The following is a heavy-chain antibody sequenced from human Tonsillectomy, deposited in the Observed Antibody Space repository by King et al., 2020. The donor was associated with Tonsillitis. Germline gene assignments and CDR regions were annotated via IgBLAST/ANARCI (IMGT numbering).Heavy chain of an antibody. CDR2: ISHDGSYK. CDR3: AKADEDYGSGSFRVYFYGMDV. J-gene: IGHJ6*02. CDR1: GFTFSSYG. Sequence: QLQLVQSGGGVVQPGRSLRLSCAASGFTFSSYGMHWVRQAPGKGLEWVAVISHDGSYKYYAEYEKGRFTISRDNSKNTLFLQMNSLRAEDTAVYYCAKADEDYGSGSFRVYFYGMDVWGQGTTVTVSS. D-gene: IGHD3-10*01. V-gene: IGHV3-30*18.